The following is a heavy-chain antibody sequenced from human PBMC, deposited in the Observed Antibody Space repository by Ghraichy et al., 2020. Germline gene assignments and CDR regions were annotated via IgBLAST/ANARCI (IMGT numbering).Heavy chain of an antibody. CDR1: GYTFTDYY. D-gene: IGHD6-19*01. Sequence: ASVKVSCKASGYTFTDYYIHWVRQAPGQGLEWMGWLNPNSDGTNYAQKFQGRVTMTRDTSISTAYMELSRLRSDDTAVYYCARDGSPRAFDVWGQGTRVTVSS. CDR2: LNPNSDGT. V-gene: IGHV1-2*02. J-gene: IGHJ3*01. CDR3: ARDGSPRAFDV.